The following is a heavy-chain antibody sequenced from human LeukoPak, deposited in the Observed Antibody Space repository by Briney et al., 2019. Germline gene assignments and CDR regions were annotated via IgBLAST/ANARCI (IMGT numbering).Heavy chain of an antibody. CDR1: GFTFSSYW. V-gene: IGHV3-7*01. CDR3: ARITTGASFDF. J-gene: IGHJ4*02. D-gene: IGHD1-1*01. CDR2: IKQDGSEK. Sequence: GGSLRLSCAASGFTFSSYWMSWVRQAPGKGLEWVAKIKQDGSEKYYVDSVKGRFTVSRDNARNSLYLQMNSLGAEDTAVYYCARITTGASFDFWGQGTLVTVSS.